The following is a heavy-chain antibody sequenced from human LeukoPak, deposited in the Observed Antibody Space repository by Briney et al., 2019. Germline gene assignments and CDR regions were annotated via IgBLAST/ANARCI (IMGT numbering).Heavy chain of an antibody. CDR3: ARGDNSGWYLFDY. D-gene: IGHD6-19*01. J-gene: IGHJ4*02. Sequence: KGGASMQISCKAAGYTFTDHWIGGVRHLAGKGVGWMRIIYPGDSDTRYSPSFQGQVTISAGKSISTAYLQWRYLQAPDTAMYYCARGDNSGWYLFDYWGQGTLVTVSS. CDR2: IYPGDSDT. V-gene: IGHV5-51*01. CDR1: GYTFTDHW.